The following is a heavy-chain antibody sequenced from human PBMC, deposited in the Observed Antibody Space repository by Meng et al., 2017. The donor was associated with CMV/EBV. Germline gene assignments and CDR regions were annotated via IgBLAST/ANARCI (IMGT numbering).Heavy chain of an antibody. CDR3: AMLYSSSWYYFDY. CDR2: IRYDGSNK. CDR1: GFTFSSYG. D-gene: IGHD6-13*01. V-gene: IGHV3-30*02. J-gene: IGHJ4*02. Sequence: GESLKISCAASGFTFSSYGMHWVRQAPGKGLEWVAFIRYDGSNKYYADSVKGRFTISRDNSKNTLYLQMNSLRAEDTAVYYCAMLYSSSWYYFDYWGQGTLVTVSS.